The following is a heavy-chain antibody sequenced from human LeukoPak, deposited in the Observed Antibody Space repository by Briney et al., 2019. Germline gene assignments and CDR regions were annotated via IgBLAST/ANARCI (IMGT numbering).Heavy chain of an antibody. CDR2: IWYDGSNK. CDR1: GVTFSSYG. Sequence: PGGSLRLSCAASGVTFSSYGMHWVRQAPGQGLEWVAVIWYDGSNKYHAESVKGRFTISRDNSKNTMYLLMNSLRAEDTAVYFCAGDESPGGSGYYSVLDPWGQGTLVTVSS. D-gene: IGHD3-22*01. CDR3: AGDESPGGSGYYSVLDP. J-gene: IGHJ5*02. V-gene: IGHV3-33*03.